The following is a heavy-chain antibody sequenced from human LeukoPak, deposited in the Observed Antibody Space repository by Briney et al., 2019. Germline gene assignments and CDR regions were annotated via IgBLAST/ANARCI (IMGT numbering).Heavy chain of an antibody. CDR3: TTDRGIAVRPVFDY. V-gene: IGHV3-15*01. CDR1: GFTFDDYG. J-gene: IGHJ4*02. Sequence: GGSLRLSCAASGFTFDDYGMSWVRQAPGKGLEWVSRIKSRTDGGTIDYAAPVKGRFTISTDDSKITLYLQMNSLKIEDTGVYYCTTDRGIAVRPVFDYWGQGTLVTVSS. D-gene: IGHD6-6*01. CDR2: IKSRTDGGTI.